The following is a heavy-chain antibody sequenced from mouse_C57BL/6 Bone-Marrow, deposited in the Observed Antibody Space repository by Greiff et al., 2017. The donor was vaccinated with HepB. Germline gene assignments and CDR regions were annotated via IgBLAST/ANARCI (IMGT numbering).Heavy chain of an antibody. V-gene: IGHV1-72*01. J-gene: IGHJ2*01. CDR2: IDPNSGGT. Sequence: VQLQQPGAELVKPGASVKLSCKASGYTFTSYWMHWVKQRPGRGLEWIGMIDPNSGGTKYNEKFKSKATLAVDKPSSTAYMQLSSLTSEDSAVYYCARWGLRYYFDYWGQGTTLTVSS. CDR3: ARWGLRYYFDY. CDR1: GYTFTSYW. D-gene: IGHD2-4*01.